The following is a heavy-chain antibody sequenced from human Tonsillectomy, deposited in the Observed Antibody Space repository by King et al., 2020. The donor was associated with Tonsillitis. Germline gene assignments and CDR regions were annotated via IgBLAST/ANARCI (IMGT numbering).Heavy chain of an antibody. D-gene: IGHD6-6*01. CDR2: IKPDGSDK. CDR1: GLTFSVYW. V-gene: IGHV3-7*03. CDR3: ATDAWDFEYSSSLDY. J-gene: IGHJ4*02. Sequence: VQLVESGGGLVQPGGSLRLSCSASGLTFSVYWMSWVRQAPGKGLKWVADIKPDGSDKYYVDSVKGRFTISRDNAKNSLYLQMNSLRADDTAVYYCATDAWDFEYSSSLDYWGQGTLVTVSS.